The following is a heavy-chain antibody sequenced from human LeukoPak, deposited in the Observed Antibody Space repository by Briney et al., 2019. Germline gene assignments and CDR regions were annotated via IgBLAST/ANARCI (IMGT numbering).Heavy chain of an antibody. D-gene: IGHD2-15*01. CDR1: GGSISSYY. CDR3: ARSVEGYCSGGSCYYYYYYMDV. J-gene: IGHJ6*03. CDR2: IYYSGST. Sequence: SETLSLTCTVSGGSISSYYWSWIRQPPGKGLEWIGYIYYSGSTNYNPSLKGRGTISVDTSKNQFSLKLSCVTAADTAVYYCARSVEGYCSGGSCYYYYYYMDVWGKGTTVTVSS. V-gene: IGHV4-59*01.